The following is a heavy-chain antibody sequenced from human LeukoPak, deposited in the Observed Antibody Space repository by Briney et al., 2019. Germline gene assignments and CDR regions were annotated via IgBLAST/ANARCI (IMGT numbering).Heavy chain of an antibody. CDR1: GGSIIFSSDY. D-gene: IGHD2/OR15-2a*01. CDR3: ARRLSTRSYYLDD. V-gene: IGHV4-39*01. J-gene: IGHJ4*02. Sequence: PSGTLSHTCTVSGGSIIFSSDYWGWIRLPPRKGLEWIGDIYYSGTTNYNPSLKSRVTMSVDTSKNQFSLKLNSATAADTAVYYCARRLSTRSYYLDDWGQGTLVTVSS. CDR2: IYYSGTT.